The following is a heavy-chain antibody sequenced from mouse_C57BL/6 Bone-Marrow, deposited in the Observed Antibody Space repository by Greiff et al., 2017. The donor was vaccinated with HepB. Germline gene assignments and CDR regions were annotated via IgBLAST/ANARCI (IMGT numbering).Heavy chain of an antibody. Sequence: DVMLVESGGGLVQPGGSLKLSCAASGFTFSDYYMYWVRQTPEKRLEWVAYISNGGGSTYYPDTVKGRFTISRDNAKNTLYLQMSRLKSEDTAMYYCARHQYGNYSLFAYWGQGTLVTVSA. V-gene: IGHV5-12*01. CDR2: ISNGGGST. CDR3: ARHQYGNYSLFAY. D-gene: IGHD2-1*01. J-gene: IGHJ3*01. CDR1: GFTFSDYY.